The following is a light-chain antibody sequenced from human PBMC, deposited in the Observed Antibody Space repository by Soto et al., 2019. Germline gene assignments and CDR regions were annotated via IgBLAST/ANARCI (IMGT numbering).Light chain of an antibody. J-gene: IGLJ1*01. V-gene: IGLV2-14*01. CDR3: SSYTSSSTLLYV. CDR2: DVS. CDR1: SSDVGGYNY. Sequence: QSVLTKPASVSGSPGQSITISCTGTSSDVGGYNYVSWYQQHPGKAPKLMIYDVSNRPSGVSNRFSGSKSGNTASLTISGPQAEDEADYDCSSYTSSSTLLYVFGTGTKLTVL.